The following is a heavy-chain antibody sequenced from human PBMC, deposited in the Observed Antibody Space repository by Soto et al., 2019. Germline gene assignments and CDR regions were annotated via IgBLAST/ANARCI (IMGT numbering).Heavy chain of an antibody. Sequence: QVQLVESGGGVVQPGRSLRLSCAASGFTFSSYGMHWVRQAPGKGLEWVAVISYDGSNKYYADSVKGRFTISRDNSKNTLYLQMNSLRAEDTAVYYCAKDLFVLMGYGIFDYWGQGTLVTVSS. CDR1: GFTFSSYG. D-gene: IGHD2-8*01. V-gene: IGHV3-30*18. CDR3: AKDLFVLMGYGIFDY. J-gene: IGHJ4*02. CDR2: ISYDGSNK.